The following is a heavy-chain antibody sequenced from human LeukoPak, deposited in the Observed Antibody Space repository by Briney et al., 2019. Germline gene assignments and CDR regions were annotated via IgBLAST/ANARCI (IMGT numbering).Heavy chain of an antibody. CDR2: ISPSTGGT. V-gene: IGHV1-46*01. J-gene: IGHJ4*02. Sequence: ASVKVSCKASGYTFTSYYMHWLRQAPGQGLERMGIISPSTGGTTYAQKFQGSVTMTRDTSTSTVYMELSSLRSEDTALYYCARGYSSNWRDFFDSWGQGTLVTVSS. D-gene: IGHD6-13*01. CDR3: ARGYSSNWRDFFDS. CDR1: GYTFTSYY.